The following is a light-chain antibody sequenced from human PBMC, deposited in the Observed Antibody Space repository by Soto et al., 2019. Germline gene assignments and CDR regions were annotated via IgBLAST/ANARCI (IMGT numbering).Light chain of an antibody. J-gene: IGKJ1*01. Sequence: DIQMTQSPSTLSASVGDRVTITCRASQSISSWLAWYQQKPGKAPKLLIYGASSLESGVPSRFSGSGSGTEFTLTISSLRPDDFATYYCQQYNSYDMWSFGQGTKV. CDR1: QSISSW. CDR3: QQYNSYDMWS. CDR2: GAS. V-gene: IGKV1-5*01.